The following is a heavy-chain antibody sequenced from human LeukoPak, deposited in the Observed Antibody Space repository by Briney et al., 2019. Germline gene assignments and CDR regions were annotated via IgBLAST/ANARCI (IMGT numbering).Heavy chain of an antibody. V-gene: IGHV4-59*02. CDR1: GGSVSSYY. CDR3: AREWNYYAFEI. CDR2: IYYSGST. Sequence: SETLSLTCTVSGGSVSSYYWSWIRQPPGKGLEWIGYIYYSGSTNYNPSLKSRVTISVDTSKNQFSLKLSSVTAGDTAVYYCAREWNYYAFEIWGQGTMVTVSS. D-gene: IGHD1-7*01. J-gene: IGHJ3*02.